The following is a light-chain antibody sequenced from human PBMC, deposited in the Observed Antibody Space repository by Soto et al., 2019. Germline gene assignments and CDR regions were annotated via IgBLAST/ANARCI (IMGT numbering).Light chain of an antibody. J-gene: IGLJ2*01. CDR2: RNT. CDR1: NSNIGSNY. CDR3: ASWDDSLSDVV. Sequence: QSVVTQPPSASGAPGQRGTISFSGSNSNIGSNYVYWYQQLPGTAPRLLIFRNTQRPSGVPDRFSGSKSGTSASLAISGLRSEDVADYYCASWDDSLSDVVFGGGTKLTVL. V-gene: IGLV1-47*01.